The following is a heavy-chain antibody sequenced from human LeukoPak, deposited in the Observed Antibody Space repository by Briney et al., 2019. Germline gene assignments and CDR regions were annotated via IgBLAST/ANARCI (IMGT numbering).Heavy chain of an antibody. CDR1: GFTFSTYW. CDR3: ARALGDI. CDR2: INGDGSGT. J-gene: IGHJ4*02. Sequence: PGGSLRLSCAASGFTFSTYWMHWVRQAPGKGLMWVSRINGDGSGTSYGDSVKGRFTVSRDNAKNTLYLQMNGLRVEDTAVYYCARALGDIRGQGTLVTVSS. V-gene: IGHV3-74*01.